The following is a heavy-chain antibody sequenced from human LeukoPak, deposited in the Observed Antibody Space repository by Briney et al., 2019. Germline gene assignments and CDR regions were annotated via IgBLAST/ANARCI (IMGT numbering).Heavy chain of an antibody. J-gene: IGHJ4*02. CDR2: IYYSGST. CDR3: ARSPRVGASYFDY. D-gene: IGHD1-26*01. V-gene: IGHV4-59*01. Sequence: SETLSLTCSVSSDSISGYYWSWIRQPPGKGLEWIGYIYYSGSTNYNPSLKSRVTISVDTSKNQFSLKLSSVTAADTAVYYCARSPRVGASYFDYWGQGTLVTVSS. CDR1: SDSISGYY.